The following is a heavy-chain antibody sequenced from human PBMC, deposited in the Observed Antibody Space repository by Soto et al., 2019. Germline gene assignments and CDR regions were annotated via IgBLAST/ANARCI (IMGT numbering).Heavy chain of an antibody. V-gene: IGHV3-23*01. D-gene: IGHD2-21*02. CDR1: GFTFSNYA. CDR2: ISGGALST. J-gene: IGHJ4*02. Sequence: SLRLSCAASGFTFSNYAMSWVRQAPGKGLEWVSVISGGALSTYYADSVKGRFTISRDNSKNTVYLQMNSLRPEDTAVYYCAKDLFSGDWLFDSWGQGTLVTVSS. CDR3: AKDLFSGDWLFDS.